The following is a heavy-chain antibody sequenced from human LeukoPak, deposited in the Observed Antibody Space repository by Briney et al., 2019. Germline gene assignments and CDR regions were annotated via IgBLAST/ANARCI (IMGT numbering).Heavy chain of an antibody. CDR2: MYTSGST. V-gene: IGHV4-61*02. D-gene: IGHD3-10*01. CDR3: ARRGITMIRGVSRRGFDP. J-gene: IGHJ5*02. CDR1: GGSISSGSYY. Sequence: KPSETLSLTCTVSGGSISSGSYYWSWIRQPAGKGLEWIGRMYTSGSTNYNPSLKYRVTISVDTSKNQFSLKLSSVTAADTAVYYCARRGITMIRGVSRRGFDPWGQGTLVTVSS.